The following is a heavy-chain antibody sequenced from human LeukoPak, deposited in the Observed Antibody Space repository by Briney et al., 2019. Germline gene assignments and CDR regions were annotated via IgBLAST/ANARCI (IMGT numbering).Heavy chain of an antibody. J-gene: IGHJ4*02. D-gene: IGHD3-22*01. CDR2: ISSSSSYI. CDR3: ARDLGYYDSSGYY. V-gene: IGHV3-21*01. Sequence: GGSLRLSCAASGFTFSSYSMNWVRQAPGKGLEWVSSISSSSSYIYYADSVKGRFTISRDNAKNSLYLQMNSLRAEDTAVYYCARDLGYYDSSGYYWGQGTLVTVSS. CDR1: GFTFSSYS.